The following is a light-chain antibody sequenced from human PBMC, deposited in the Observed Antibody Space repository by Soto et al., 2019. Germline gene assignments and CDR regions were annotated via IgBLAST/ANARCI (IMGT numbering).Light chain of an antibody. CDR2: AAS. CDR1: HDISSW. V-gene: IGKV1-12*01. Sequence: DIQLTQSPSSVSASVGDRVTVTCRASHDISSWLAWYQQKPGKAPRLLIFAASTLQSRVPSRFSGSGSGTDFTLTISSLQPADFATYYCQQGHSFPYTFGQGTKL. CDR3: QQGHSFPYT. J-gene: IGKJ2*01.